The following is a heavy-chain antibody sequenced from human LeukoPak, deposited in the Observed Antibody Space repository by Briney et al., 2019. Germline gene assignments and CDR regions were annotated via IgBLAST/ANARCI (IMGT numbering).Heavy chain of an antibody. CDR3: AKPGYCSSTSCYAFDY. Sequence: GGSLRLSCAASGFTFSSYSMNWVRQAPGKGLEWVSSISSSSSYIYYADSVKGRFTISRDNAKNSLYLQMNSLRAEDTAVHYCAKPGYCSSTSCYAFDYWGQGTLVTVSS. D-gene: IGHD2-2*01. CDR2: ISSSSSYI. J-gene: IGHJ4*02. V-gene: IGHV3-21*01. CDR1: GFTFSSYS.